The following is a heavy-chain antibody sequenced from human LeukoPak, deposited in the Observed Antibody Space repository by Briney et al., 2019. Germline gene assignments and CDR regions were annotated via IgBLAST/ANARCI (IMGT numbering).Heavy chain of an antibody. CDR2: INHSGST. CDR3: ARDRGPYSGYDSYYFDY. J-gene: IGHJ4*02. V-gene: IGHV4-34*01. CDR1: GGSFSGYY. Sequence: SETLSLTCAVYGGSFSGYYWSWIRQPPGKGLEWIGAINHSGSTNYNPSLKSRVTKSVDTSKNQFSLKLSSVTAADTAVYYCARDRGPYSGYDSYYFDYWGQGTLVTVSS. D-gene: IGHD5-12*01.